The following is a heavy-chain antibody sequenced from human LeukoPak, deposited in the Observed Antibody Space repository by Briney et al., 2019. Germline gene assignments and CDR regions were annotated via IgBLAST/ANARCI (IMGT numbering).Heavy chain of an antibody. J-gene: IGHJ4*02. D-gene: IGHD3-3*01. Sequence: PSETLSLTCTVSGGSISSSDYYWGWIRQPPGKGLEWIGSIYYSGSTYYNPSLKSRVTISVDTSKNQFSLKLSSVTAADTAVYYCTRITIFGVVINQSYFDYWGQGTLVTASS. CDR3: TRITIFGVVINQSYFDY. CDR1: GGSISSSDYY. V-gene: IGHV4-39*01. CDR2: IYYSGST.